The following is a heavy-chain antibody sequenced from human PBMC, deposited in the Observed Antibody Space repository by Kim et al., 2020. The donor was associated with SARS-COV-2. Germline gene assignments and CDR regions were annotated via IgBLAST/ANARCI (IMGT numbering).Heavy chain of an antibody. Sequence: GGSLRLSCAASGFTFSSYAMHWVRQAPGKGLEWVAVISYDGSNKYYADSVKGRFTISRDNSKNTLYLQMNSLRAEDTAVYYCARDQREWELLLLLDYWGQGTLVTVSS. CDR1: GFTFSSYA. J-gene: IGHJ4*02. V-gene: IGHV3-30*04. CDR2: ISYDGSNK. D-gene: IGHD1-26*01. CDR3: ARDQREWELLLLLDY.